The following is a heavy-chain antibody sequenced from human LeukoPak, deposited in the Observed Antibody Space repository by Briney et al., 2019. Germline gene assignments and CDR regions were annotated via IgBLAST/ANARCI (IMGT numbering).Heavy chain of an antibody. CDR3: ARGFDWDTTMGY. D-gene: IGHD3-9*01. Sequence: GGSLRLSCAASGFTFSSYWMHWVRQAPGKGLVWVSRINGDGSRTTYADSVKGRYTISRDNAKNTLYLQMNSLRAEDTAVYYWARGFDWDTTMGYWGQGTLVTVSS. V-gene: IGHV3-74*01. CDR1: GFTFSSYW. CDR2: INGDGSRT. J-gene: IGHJ4*02.